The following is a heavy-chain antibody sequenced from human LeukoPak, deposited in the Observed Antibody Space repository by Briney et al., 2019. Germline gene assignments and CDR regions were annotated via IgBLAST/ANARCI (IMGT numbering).Heavy chain of an antibody. CDR2: INPNSGGT. CDR1: GYTFTGYY. D-gene: IGHD5-18*01. Sequence: ASVNVSCKASGYTFTGYYMHWVRQAPGQGLEWMGWINPNSGGTNYAQKFQGRVTMTRDTSISTAYMELSRLRSDDTAVYYCAKYSYGFNTFDYWGQGTLVTVSS. J-gene: IGHJ4*02. CDR3: AKYSYGFNTFDY. V-gene: IGHV1-2*02.